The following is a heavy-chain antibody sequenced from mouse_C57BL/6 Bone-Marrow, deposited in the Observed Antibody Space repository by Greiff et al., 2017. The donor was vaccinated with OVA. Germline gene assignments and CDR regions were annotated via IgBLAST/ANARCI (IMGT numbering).Heavy chain of an antibody. CDR2: IYPGSGNN. CDR1: GYSFPSYY. J-gene: IGHJ2*01. CDR3: ATLDSLDY. V-gene: IGHV1-66*01. D-gene: IGHD3-2*01. Sequence: QVQLKESGPELVKPGASVKISCKASGYSFPSYYIHWVKQRPGQGLEWIGWIYPGSGNNKYNEKFKGKATLTADTSSSTAYMQISSLTSEDSAFYYCATLDSLDYWGQGTTLTVSS.